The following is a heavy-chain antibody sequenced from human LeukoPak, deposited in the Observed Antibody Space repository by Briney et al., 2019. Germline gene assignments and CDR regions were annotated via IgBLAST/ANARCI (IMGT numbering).Heavy chain of an antibody. D-gene: IGHD6-19*01. CDR1: GGSFSGYY. J-gene: IGHJ4*02. V-gene: IGHV4-34*01. CDR3: ARDGIAVAANYFDY. CDR2: INHSGST. Sequence: PSETLSLTCAVYGGSFSGYYWSWIRQPPGEGLEWIGEINHSGSTNYNPSLKSRVTISVDTSKNQFSLKLSSVTAADTAVYYCARDGIAVAANYFDYWGQGTLVTVSS.